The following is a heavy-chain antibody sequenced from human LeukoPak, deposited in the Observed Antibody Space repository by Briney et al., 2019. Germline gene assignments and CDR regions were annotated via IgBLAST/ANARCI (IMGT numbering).Heavy chain of an antibody. Sequence: ASVKVSCKASGYTFTSYGINWVRQAPGQGLEWMGWISTYNGNTNYAQKLQGRVTMTTDTFTSTAYMELRSLRSDDTAVYYCARDQRTTVTAFWFDPWGQGTLVTVSS. CDR3: ARDQRTTVTAFWFDP. CDR2: ISTYNGNT. J-gene: IGHJ5*02. D-gene: IGHD4-17*01. V-gene: IGHV1-18*01. CDR1: GYTFTSYG.